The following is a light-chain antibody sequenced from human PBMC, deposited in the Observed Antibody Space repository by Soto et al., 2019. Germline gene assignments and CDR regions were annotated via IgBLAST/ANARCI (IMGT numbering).Light chain of an antibody. J-gene: IGKJ1*01. V-gene: IGKV1-5*01. Sequence: DIQMTQSPSTLSASVGDRVTITCRASQSISSWLAWYQQKPGNAPKLLIYDASSLESGVPSGFSGSGSGTEFTLTISSMQPNDFATYYCQQYNRYSWTFGQGTKVEIK. CDR1: QSISSW. CDR2: DAS. CDR3: QQYNRYSWT.